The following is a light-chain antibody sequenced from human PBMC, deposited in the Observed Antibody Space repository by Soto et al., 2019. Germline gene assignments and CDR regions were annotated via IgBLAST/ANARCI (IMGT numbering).Light chain of an antibody. CDR3: QQSYSTLFT. CDR2: AAS. J-gene: IGKJ3*01. CDR1: QSISNS. V-gene: IGKV1-39*01. Sequence: DIQMTQSPSSLSASVGDRVTITCRASQSISNSLNWYQQKPGKAPNLLIYAASSSQSGVPSRFSGSGSGTDFTLTISSLQPEDFATYYCQQSYSTLFTFGPGTKVDIK.